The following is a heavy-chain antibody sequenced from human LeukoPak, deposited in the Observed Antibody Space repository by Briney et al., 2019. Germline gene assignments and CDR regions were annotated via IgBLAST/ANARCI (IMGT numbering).Heavy chain of an antibody. CDR2: INHSGST. CDR3: ARVGYSYGSDY. J-gene: IGHJ4*02. CDR1: GGSFSGYY. Sequence: PLETLSLTCAVYGGSFSGYYWSWIRQPPGKGLEWIGEINHSGSTNYNPSLKSQVTISVDTSKNQFSLKLSSVTAADTAVYYCARVGYSYGSDYWGQGTLVTVSS. V-gene: IGHV4-34*01. D-gene: IGHD5-18*01.